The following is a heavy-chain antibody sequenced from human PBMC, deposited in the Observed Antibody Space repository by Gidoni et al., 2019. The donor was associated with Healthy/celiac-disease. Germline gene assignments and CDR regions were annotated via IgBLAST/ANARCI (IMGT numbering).Heavy chain of an antibody. V-gene: IGHV3-33*01. Sequence: QVQLVESGGGVVQPGRSLRLSCAASGFTFSSYGMHWVRQAPGKGLEWVAVIWYDGSNKYYADSVKGRFTISRDNSKNTLYLQMNSLRAEDTAVYYCARDIGVGELLLDYWGQGTLVTVSS. CDR3: ARDIGVGELLLDY. CDR1: GFTFSSYG. J-gene: IGHJ4*02. D-gene: IGHD3-10*01. CDR2: IWYDGSNK.